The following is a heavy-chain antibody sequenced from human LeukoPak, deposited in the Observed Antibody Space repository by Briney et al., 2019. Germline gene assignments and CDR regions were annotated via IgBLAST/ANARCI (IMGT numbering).Heavy chain of an antibody. Sequence: SETLSLTCTVSGYSISSGYFWGWIRQPPGKGLEWIGSFYHSGITYYNPSLKSRVTISVEMSKNQFSLKLSSVTAADTAVYYCARDGYYYGSGSYYQFDPWGQGTLVTVSS. J-gene: IGHJ5*02. CDR3: ARDGYYYGSGSYYQFDP. CDR1: GYSISSGYF. V-gene: IGHV4-38-2*02. D-gene: IGHD3-10*01. CDR2: FYHSGIT.